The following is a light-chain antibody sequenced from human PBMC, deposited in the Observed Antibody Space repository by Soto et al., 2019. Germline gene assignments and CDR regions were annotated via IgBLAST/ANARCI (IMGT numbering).Light chain of an antibody. CDR1: QNINSW. Sequence: DIQMTQSPSTLSASVGDRVTITCRASQNINSWLAWYQQQSGKAPKVLIYKASSLESGVPSRFSGSGSGTEFTLTISSLQPDDFATYYCQQYNTYPWTFGQGTHVEIK. CDR2: KAS. CDR3: QQYNTYPWT. V-gene: IGKV1-5*03. J-gene: IGKJ1*01.